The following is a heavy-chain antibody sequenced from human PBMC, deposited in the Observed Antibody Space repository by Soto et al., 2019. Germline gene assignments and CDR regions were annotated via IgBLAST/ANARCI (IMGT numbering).Heavy chain of an antibody. Sequence: GGSLRLSCVASGFAFSGDDMNWVRQAPGKGMEGIAYINRRGVTHYADSVEGRVTTSRDNAQNSLFLQMLSLKDEDTAVYYCARDAAEINSYYIDFWGQGALVTVSS. D-gene: IGHD3-16*01. CDR2: INRRGVT. J-gene: IGHJ4*02. CDR3: ARDAAEINSYYIDF. CDR1: GFAFSGDD. V-gene: IGHV3-48*02.